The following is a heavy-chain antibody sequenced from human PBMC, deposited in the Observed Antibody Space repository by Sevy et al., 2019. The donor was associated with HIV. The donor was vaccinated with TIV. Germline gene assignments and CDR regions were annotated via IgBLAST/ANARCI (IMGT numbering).Heavy chain of an antibody. D-gene: IGHD3-22*01. Sequence: GGSLRLSCAASGFTVSSNYMSWVRQAPGKGLEWVSLIYSGGSTYYADSVKGRFTISRDNSKNTLYLQMNSLRAEDTAVYYCARAARDYYDSTTFDYWGQGTLVTVSS. CDR3: ARAARDYYDSTTFDY. V-gene: IGHV3-53*01. CDR1: GFTVSSNY. J-gene: IGHJ4*02. CDR2: IYSGGST.